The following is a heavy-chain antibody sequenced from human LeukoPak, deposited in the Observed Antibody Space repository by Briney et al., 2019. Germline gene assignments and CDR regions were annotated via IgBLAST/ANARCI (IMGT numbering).Heavy chain of an antibody. D-gene: IGHD6-19*01. CDR2: IRSSGRDI. CDR3: ARGPGIAVAPLQH. V-gene: IGHV3-21*01. J-gene: IGHJ1*01. CDR1: GFTPSSYS. Sequence: GGSLRLSCEVSGFTPSSYSLTWVRQAPGKGLEWVSSIRSSGRDIFYADSVRGRFTIARDDAKNSLYLQMNSLRADDTAVYYCARGPGIAVAPLQHWGQGTLVTVSS.